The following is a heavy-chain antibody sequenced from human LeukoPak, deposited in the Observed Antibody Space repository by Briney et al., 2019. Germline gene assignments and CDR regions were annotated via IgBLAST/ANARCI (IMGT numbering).Heavy chain of an antibody. V-gene: IGHV5-51*01. CDR2: INLRDSDT. CDR1: GYSFTNYW. D-gene: IGHD2-15*01. CDR3: ARWGGYCSGGNCYPLYYFDY. Sequence: GESLKISCNGSGYSFTNYWIGWVRQIPGKGLEWMGIINLRDSDTRYSPSCQGQVTISADKSISTAYLQWSSLKASDTAMYYCARWGGYCSGGNCYPLYYFDYWGQGTLVTVCS. J-gene: IGHJ4*02.